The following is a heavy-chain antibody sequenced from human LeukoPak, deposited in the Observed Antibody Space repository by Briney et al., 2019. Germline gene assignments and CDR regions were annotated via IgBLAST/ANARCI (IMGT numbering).Heavy chain of an antibody. CDR3: ARDKGISSAIDL. V-gene: IGHV4-59*01. Sequence: TSETLSLTCSVSGGSISSYYWSWIRQPPGKGLEWIGYIYYSGSTNYNPSLESRVTMSVDTFKNQFSLKLSSVTAADTAVYYCARDKGISSAIDLWGQGTLVTVSS. CDR2: IYYSGST. CDR1: GGSISSYY. D-gene: IGHD6-6*01. J-gene: IGHJ5*02.